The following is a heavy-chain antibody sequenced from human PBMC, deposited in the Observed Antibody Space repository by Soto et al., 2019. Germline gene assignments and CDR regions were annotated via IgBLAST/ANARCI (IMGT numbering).Heavy chain of an antibody. J-gene: IGHJ5*02. V-gene: IGHV1-69*13. D-gene: IGHD2-2*01. CDR2: IIPIFGTA. CDR1: GGTFSSYA. CDR3: AIDRRDIVVVPAAIGRFDP. Sequence: SVKVSCKASGGTFSSYAISWVRQAPGQGLEWMGGIIPIFGTANYAQKFQGRVTITADESTSTAYMELSSLRSEDTAVYYCAIDRRDIVVVPAAIGRFDPWGQGTLVTVSS.